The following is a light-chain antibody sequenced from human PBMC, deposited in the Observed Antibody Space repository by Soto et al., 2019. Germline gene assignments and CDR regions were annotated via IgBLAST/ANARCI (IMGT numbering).Light chain of an antibody. CDR3: SSYTSSSTRV. CDR2: DGS. J-gene: IGLJ2*01. Sequence: QSVLTQPASVSGSPGQSITISCTGTGSDVGGYNYVSWYQHHPGKAPKLMIYDGSNRPSGVSNRFSGSKSGNTASLTISGLQAEDEADYYCSSYTSSSTRVFGGGTKLTVL. CDR1: GSDVGGYNY. V-gene: IGLV2-14*03.